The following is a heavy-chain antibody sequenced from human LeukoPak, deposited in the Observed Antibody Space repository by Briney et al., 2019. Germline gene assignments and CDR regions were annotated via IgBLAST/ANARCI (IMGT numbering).Heavy chain of an antibody. CDR1: GFTFNDYA. Sequence: QAGGSLRLSCAASGFTFNDYAMHWVRQAPGKGLEWVSGISWNSGSIQYADSVKGRFTISRDNAKNSLYLQMNSLRTEDTALYYCAKDIRQQVGDYFDSWGQGALVTVSS. J-gene: IGHJ4*02. D-gene: IGHD6-13*01. V-gene: IGHV3-9*01. CDR3: AKDIRQQVGDYFDS. CDR2: ISWNSGSI.